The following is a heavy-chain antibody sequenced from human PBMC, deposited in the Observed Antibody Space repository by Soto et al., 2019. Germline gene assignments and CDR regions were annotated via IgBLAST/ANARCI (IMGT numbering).Heavy chain of an antibody. V-gene: IGHV3-48*02. CDR3: ERDRGWAFDS. Sequence: EVQLVESGGGSVQPGGSLRLSCAASGFTFSTFSMNWVRQAPGRGLEWISYISGGGRPISYADSVKGRFTISRDNAKNTLYLQMDSLTDEYTAVYYWERDRGWAFDSWGQGTLVTVSS. CDR1: GFTFSTFS. D-gene: IGHD6-19*01. CDR2: ISGGGRPI. J-gene: IGHJ4*02.